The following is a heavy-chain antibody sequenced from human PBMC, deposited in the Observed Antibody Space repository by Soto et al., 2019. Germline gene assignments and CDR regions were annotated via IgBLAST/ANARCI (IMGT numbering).Heavy chain of an antibody. V-gene: IGHV1-46*01. CDR3: ARGGSSDYYDSSGYYLDAFDI. J-gene: IGHJ3*02. CDR2: INPSGGST. CDR1: CLPFPSEY. Sequence: VPAEAFSKAPCLPFPSEYMHWVRHAPGQRPEGMGIINPSGGSTSYAQKFQGRVTMTRDTSTSTVYMELSSLRSEDTAVYYCARGGSSDYYDSSGYYLDAFDIWGQGTMVTVSS. D-gene: IGHD3-22*01.